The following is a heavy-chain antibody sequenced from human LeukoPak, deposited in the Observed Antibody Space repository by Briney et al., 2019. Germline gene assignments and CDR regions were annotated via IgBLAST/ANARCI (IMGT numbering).Heavy chain of an antibody. CDR1: GFTFSTYC. Sequence: GGSLRLSCAASGFTFSTYCMHWVRQAPGMGPMWVSRICPDGTVTNYADSVKGRFTISKDNAKNTVYLQMNSLRAEDTAVYYCVSFYETYWGRGTLVTVSS. V-gene: IGHV3-74*01. D-gene: IGHD2/OR15-2a*01. CDR3: VSFYETY. CDR2: ICPDGTVT. J-gene: IGHJ4*02.